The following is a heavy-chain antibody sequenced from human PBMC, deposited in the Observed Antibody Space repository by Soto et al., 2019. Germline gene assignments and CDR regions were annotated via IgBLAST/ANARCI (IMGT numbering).Heavy chain of an antibody. J-gene: IGHJ4*02. V-gene: IGHV3-23*01. D-gene: IGHD6-19*01. CDR2: IDGSGDST. Sequence: GGSLRLSCATSGFPFRNYAISWGRQTPGKGLEWVSAIDGSGDSTYYADSVKGRFTISRDNSGNTLYLQMDSLRAEDTAVYFCAKDRGWTYYFDYWGQGALVTVSS. CDR3: AKDRGWTYYFDY. CDR1: GFPFRNYA.